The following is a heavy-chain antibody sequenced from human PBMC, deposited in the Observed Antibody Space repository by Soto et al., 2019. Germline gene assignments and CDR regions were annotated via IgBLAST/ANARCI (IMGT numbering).Heavy chain of an antibody. J-gene: IGHJ2*01. V-gene: IGHV2-5*02. CDR3: PHRTRLSRIPTYWFFDL. Sequence: SGPTLVNPTQTLTLTCTFSGFSLTTGEVGVGWLRQPPGKAPEWLALIYGDNEERFSPSLESRLTITKDTAKNHVVLTMANVDPVHTAPYSSPHRTRLSRIPTYWFFDLWGRRTLVTVCS. D-gene: IGHD3-16*01. CDR1: GFSLTTGEVG. CDR2: IYGDNEE.